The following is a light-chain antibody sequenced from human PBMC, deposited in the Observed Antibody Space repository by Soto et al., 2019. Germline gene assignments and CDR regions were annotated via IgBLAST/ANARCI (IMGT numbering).Light chain of an antibody. Sequence: EIVMTQSPPTLSVSPGERATVSCRVSQNVENKLAWYQQRPGQSPRLLIYAASTRAPGVPARFSGSGSGTDFTLTISGLEPEDFAVYYCQQYDSSPPITFGQGTRLEIK. CDR1: QNVENK. J-gene: IGKJ5*01. CDR3: QQYDSSPPIT. V-gene: IGKV3-15*01. CDR2: AAS.